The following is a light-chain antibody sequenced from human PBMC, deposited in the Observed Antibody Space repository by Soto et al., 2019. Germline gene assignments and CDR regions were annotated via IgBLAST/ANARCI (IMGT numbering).Light chain of an antibody. J-gene: IGLJ2*01. Sequence: QPVLTQPPSASGTPGLRVSISCSGSSSNIGTNYVYWYQQLPGTAPKLLIYRNTQRPSGVPDRFSGSKSGTSASLAISGLRSEDDGDYYCAAWDDSLSAVLLGGGTKVTVL. CDR3: AAWDDSLSAVL. CDR1: SSNIGTNY. V-gene: IGLV1-47*01. CDR2: RNT.